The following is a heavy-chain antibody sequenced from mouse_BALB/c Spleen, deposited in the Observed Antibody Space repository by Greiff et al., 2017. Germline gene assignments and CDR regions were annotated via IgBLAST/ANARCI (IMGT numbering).Heavy chain of an antibody. CDR3: ARHGTDKAMDY. D-gene: IGHD4-1*01. CDR1: GFTFSSYG. Sequence: EVKVVESGGDLVKPGGSLKLSCAASGFTFSSYGMSWVRQTPDKRLEWVATISSGGSYTYYPDSVKGRFTISRDNAKNTLYLQMSSLKSEDTAMYYCARHGTDKAMDYWGQGTSVTVSS. V-gene: IGHV5-6*01. CDR2: ISSGGSYT. J-gene: IGHJ4*01.